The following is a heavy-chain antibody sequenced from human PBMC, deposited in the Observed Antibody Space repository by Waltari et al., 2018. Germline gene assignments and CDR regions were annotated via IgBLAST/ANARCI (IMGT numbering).Heavy chain of an antibody. Sequence: QVQLRESGPGLVRSSETLSLTCTVSGHSVNNDFYWAWIRQSPGGGLEWIASISHTGSSNDNSSLMSRVSISTDMSTKQFCLTLTQLTAADTAVYYCAEEGNTTAGLFDSWGQGTLVTVSS. CDR2: ISHTGSS. V-gene: IGHV4-38-2*02. D-gene: IGHD6-25*01. CDR1: GHSVNNDFY. J-gene: IGHJ4*02. CDR3: AEEGNTTAGLFDS.